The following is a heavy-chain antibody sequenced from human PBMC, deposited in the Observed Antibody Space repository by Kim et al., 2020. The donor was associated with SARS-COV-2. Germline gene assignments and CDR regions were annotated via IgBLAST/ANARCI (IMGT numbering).Heavy chain of an antibody. Sequence: SVKVSCKASGGTFSSYAISWVRQAPGQGLEWMGRIIPILGIANYAQKFQGRVTITADKSTSTAYMELSSLRSEDTAVYYCARVITMVRGVIYYYYGMDVWGQGTTVTVSS. CDR2: IIPILGIA. CDR3: ARVITMVRGVIYYYYGMDV. CDR1: GGTFSSYA. J-gene: IGHJ6*02. D-gene: IGHD3-10*01. V-gene: IGHV1-69*04.